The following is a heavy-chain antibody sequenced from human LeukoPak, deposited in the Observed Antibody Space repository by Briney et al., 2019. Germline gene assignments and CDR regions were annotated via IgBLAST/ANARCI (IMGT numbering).Heavy chain of an antibody. CDR3: ARRLYCGGDCYLFTSDVFDI. Sequence: GRSLRFSCSASGFTFDAYAMHRLRPGPGQGLEWGSGLSWDSGSIAYADSVKGRFTISRDNAKNSLYLQMNSLRAEDTAVYYCARRLYCGGDCYLFTSDVFDIWGQGTMVTVSS. V-gene: IGHV3-9*01. J-gene: IGHJ3*02. D-gene: IGHD2-21*02. CDR1: GFTFDAYA. CDR2: LSWDSGSI.